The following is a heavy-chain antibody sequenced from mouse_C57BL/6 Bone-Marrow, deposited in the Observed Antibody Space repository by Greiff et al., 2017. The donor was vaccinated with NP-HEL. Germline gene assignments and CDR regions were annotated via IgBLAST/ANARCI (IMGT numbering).Heavy chain of an antibody. CDR3: ASYYSTFFDY. Sequence: EVKLVESGPELVKPGASVKISCKASGYSFTGYYMNWVKQSPEKSLEWIGEINPSTGGTTYNQKFKAKATLTVDKSSSTAYMQLKSLTSEDSAVYYCASYYSTFFDYWGQGTTLTVSS. D-gene: IGHD2-5*01. CDR2: INPSTGGT. J-gene: IGHJ2*01. CDR1: GYSFTGYY. V-gene: IGHV1-42*01.